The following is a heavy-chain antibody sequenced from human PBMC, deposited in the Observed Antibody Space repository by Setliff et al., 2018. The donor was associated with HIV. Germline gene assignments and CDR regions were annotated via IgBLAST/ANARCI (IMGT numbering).Heavy chain of an antibody. CDR1: GFTFDDYA. Sequence: GGSLRLSCAASGFTFDDYAMHWVRQAPGKGLEWVSGISWSSTDYADSVKGRFTISRDNAKNTLYLQMNSLRAEDTAVYYCARDLWGRAPDYWGQGTLVTVSS. J-gene: IGHJ4*02. CDR3: ARDLWGRAPDY. CDR2: ISWSST. V-gene: IGHV3-9*01. D-gene: IGHD3-16*01.